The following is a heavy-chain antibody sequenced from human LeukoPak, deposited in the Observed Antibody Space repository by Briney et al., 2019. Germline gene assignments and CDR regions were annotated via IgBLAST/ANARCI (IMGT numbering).Heavy chain of an antibody. CDR1: GFTVSDNY. Sequence: PGGSLRLSCAASGFTVSDNYVSWVRQAPGKGLEWVSVIYSGGSTYYADSVKGRFSISRDNSKNTLYLQMNSLRAEDTAVYYCARAAGGGGNRFDYWGQGTLVTVSS. CDR3: ARAAGGGGNRFDY. CDR2: IYSGGST. D-gene: IGHD4-23*01. V-gene: IGHV3-53*01. J-gene: IGHJ4*02.